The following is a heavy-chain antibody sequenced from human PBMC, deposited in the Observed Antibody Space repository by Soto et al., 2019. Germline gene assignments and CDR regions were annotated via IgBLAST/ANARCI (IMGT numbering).Heavy chain of an antibody. CDR2: INPSGGST. V-gene: IGHV1-46*01. CDR1: GYTFTSYY. CDR3: ATTRGVIMGLYYYGMDV. J-gene: IGHJ6*02. Sequence: SVKVSCKASGYTFTSYYMHWVRQAPGQGLEWMGIINPSGGSTSYAQKFQGRVTMTRDTSTSTVYMELSSLRSEDTAVYYCATTRGVIMGLYYYGMDVWGQGTTVTVSS. D-gene: IGHD3-10*01.